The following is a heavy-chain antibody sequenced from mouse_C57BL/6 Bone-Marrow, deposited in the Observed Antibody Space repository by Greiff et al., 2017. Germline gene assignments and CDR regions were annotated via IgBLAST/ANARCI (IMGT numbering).Heavy chain of an antibody. J-gene: IGHJ2*01. CDR3: ARGIPGYFDY. V-gene: IGHV1-55*01. CDR2: IYPGSGST. CDR1: GYTFTSYW. Sequence: QVQLQQPGAELVKPGASVKMSCKASGYTFTSYWITWVKQRPGQGLEWIGDIYPGSGSTNYNEKFKSKATLTVDTSSSAAYMQLSSLTSGDSAVYYCARGIPGYFDYWGQGTTLTVSS.